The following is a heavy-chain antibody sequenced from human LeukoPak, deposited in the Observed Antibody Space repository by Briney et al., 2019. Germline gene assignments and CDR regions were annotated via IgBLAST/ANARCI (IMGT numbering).Heavy chain of an antibody. J-gene: IGHJ4*02. V-gene: IGHV3-23*01. CDR1: GFTFSSYA. D-gene: IGHD3-22*01. CDR2: ISGSGGST. Sequence: GGSLRLSCAASGFTFSSYAMSWVRQAPGKGLEWVSAISGSGGSTYYADSVKGRFTISRDNSKNTLYLQMNSLRAEDTAVYYCAKVPLYYYDGSGYYFDYWGQGTLVTVSS. CDR3: AKVPLYYYDGSGYYFDY.